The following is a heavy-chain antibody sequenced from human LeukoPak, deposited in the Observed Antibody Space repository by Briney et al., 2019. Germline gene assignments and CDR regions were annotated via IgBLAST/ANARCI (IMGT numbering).Heavy chain of an antibody. Sequence: GGSLRLSCAASGFTFSSYAMSWVRQAPGNGLEWVSAISGSGGSTYYADSVKGRFTISRDNSKNTLYLQMNSLRAEDTAVYYCAKDPGSYDSSGHYSNYWGQGTLVTVSS. CDR2: ISGSGGST. V-gene: IGHV3-23*01. CDR1: GFTFSSYA. D-gene: IGHD3-22*01. J-gene: IGHJ4*02. CDR3: AKDPGSYDSSGHYSNY.